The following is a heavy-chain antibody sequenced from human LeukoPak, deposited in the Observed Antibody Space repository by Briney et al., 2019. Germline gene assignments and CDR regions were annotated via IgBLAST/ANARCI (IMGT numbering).Heavy chain of an antibody. Sequence: GGSLRLSCAASGFTFSSYAMHWVRQAPGKGLEWVAVISYDGRNKYYADSVKGRFTISRDNSKNTLYLQMNSLRAEDTAVYYCARDRIAAAGTGYYYYGMDVWGQGTTVTVSS. J-gene: IGHJ6*02. V-gene: IGHV3-30-3*01. D-gene: IGHD6-13*01. CDR2: ISYDGRNK. CDR1: GFTFSSYA. CDR3: ARDRIAAAGTGYYYYGMDV.